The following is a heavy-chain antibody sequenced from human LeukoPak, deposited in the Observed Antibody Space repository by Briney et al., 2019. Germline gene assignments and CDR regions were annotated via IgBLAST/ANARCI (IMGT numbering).Heavy chain of an antibody. Sequence: GASVKVSCKASGYTFTSYDINWVRQATGQGLEWMGWMIPNSGNTGYAQKFQGIVTITRNTSISTAYMGLSSLRSEDTAVYYCARGPDYGELFDYWGQGTLVTVSS. CDR1: GYTFTSYD. D-gene: IGHD4-17*01. J-gene: IGHJ4*02. CDR2: MIPNSGNT. V-gene: IGHV1-8*03. CDR3: ARGPDYGELFDY.